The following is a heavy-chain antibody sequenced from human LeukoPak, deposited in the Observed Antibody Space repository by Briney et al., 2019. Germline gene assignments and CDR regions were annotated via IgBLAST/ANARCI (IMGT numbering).Heavy chain of an antibody. CDR1: GFTFSSYW. CDR2: IKQDGSEK. CDR3: ARGRGWYSSSFFDY. Sequence: GGSLRLSCAASGFTFSSYWMSWVRQAPGKGLEWVANIKQDGSEKYYVDSVKGRFTISRDNAKNSLYLQMTSLRAEDTAVYYCARGRGWYSSSFFDYWGQGKLVTVSS. J-gene: IGHJ4*02. V-gene: IGHV3-7*01. D-gene: IGHD6-6*01.